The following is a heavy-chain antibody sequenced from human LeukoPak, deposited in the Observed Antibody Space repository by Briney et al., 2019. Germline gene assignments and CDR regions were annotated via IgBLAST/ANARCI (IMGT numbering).Heavy chain of an antibody. V-gene: IGHV1-8*02. J-gene: IGHJ4*02. D-gene: IGHD5-18*01. CDR2: MNPNSGNT. Sequence: ASVKVSCKASGYTFTSYYMHWVRQAPGQGLEWMGWMNPNSGNTGYAQKFQGRVTMTRSTSISTAYMELSSLRSEDTAVYYCARRQLWLPNDYWGQGTLVTVSS. CDR1: GYTFTSYY. CDR3: ARRQLWLPNDY.